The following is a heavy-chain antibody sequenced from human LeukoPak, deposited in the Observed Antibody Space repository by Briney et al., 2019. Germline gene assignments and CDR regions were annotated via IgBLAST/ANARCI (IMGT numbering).Heavy chain of an antibody. Sequence: GGSLRLSCAASGFTFSSYAMSWVRQAPGKGLEWVSAISGSGGTTYYADSVKGRFTISRDNSKNTLYLQTNSLRAEDTAVYSCAKLECGGDCYDAQFDYWGQGTLVTVSS. CDR1: GFTFSSYA. D-gene: IGHD2-21*02. CDR3: AKLECGGDCYDAQFDY. CDR2: ISGSGGTT. V-gene: IGHV3-23*01. J-gene: IGHJ4*02.